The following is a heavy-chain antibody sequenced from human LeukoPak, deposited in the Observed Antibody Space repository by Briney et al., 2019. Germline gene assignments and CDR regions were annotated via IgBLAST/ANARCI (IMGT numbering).Heavy chain of an antibody. CDR3: ARGGRYYYYGMDV. V-gene: IGHV3-30*04. D-gene: IGHD1-26*01. Sequence: PGRSLRLSCAASGFTFSSYAMHWVRQAPGKGLEWVAVISYDGSNKYYADSVKGRFTISRDNSKNTLYLQMNSLRAEDTAVYYCARGGRYYYYGMDVWGKGTTVTVSS. CDR1: GFTFSSYA. CDR2: ISYDGSNK. J-gene: IGHJ6*04.